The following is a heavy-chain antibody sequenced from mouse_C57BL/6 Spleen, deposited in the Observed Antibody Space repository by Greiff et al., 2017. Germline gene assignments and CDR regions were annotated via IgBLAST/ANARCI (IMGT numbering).Heavy chain of an antibody. D-gene: IGHD1-3*01. J-gene: IGHJ4*01. CDR1: GFTFTDSY. CDR3: ARYGGKGGYAMDY. Sequence: EVQVVESGGGLVQPGGSLSLSCAASGFTFTDSYMSWVRQPPGKALEWLGFIRNKANVYTTEYSASVKGRFTISRDTAQSILYLQMNALRAEDSATYYCARYGGKGGYAMDYWGQGTSVTVSS. V-gene: IGHV7-3*01. CDR2: IRNKANVYTT.